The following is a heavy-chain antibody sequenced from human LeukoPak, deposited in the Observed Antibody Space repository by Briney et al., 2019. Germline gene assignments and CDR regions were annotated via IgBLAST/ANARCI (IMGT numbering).Heavy chain of an antibody. D-gene: IGHD2-2*01. J-gene: IGHJ4*02. CDR2: INHSGST. Sequence: SETLSLTCAVYGGSFSGYYWSWIRQPPGKGLEWIGEINHSGSTNYNPSLKSRVTISVDTSKNQFSLKLSSVTAADTAVYYCARGGPGEFDYWGQGTLVTLSS. CDR1: GGSFSGYY. CDR3: ARGGPGEFDY. V-gene: IGHV4-34*01.